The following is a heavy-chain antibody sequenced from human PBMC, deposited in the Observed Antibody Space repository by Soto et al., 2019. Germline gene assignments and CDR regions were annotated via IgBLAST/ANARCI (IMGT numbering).Heavy chain of an antibody. V-gene: IGHV1-69*06. CDR2: IIPVFDKT. CDR1: GGTFSSYA. D-gene: IGHD3-22*01. J-gene: IGHJ4*02. CDR3: ASGYDSSGYYYHTRYDY. Sequence: SVKVSCKTSGGTFSSYAISWVRQAPGQGLEWMGGIIPVFDKTSYAQKFQGRVTITADRSTSTAYMELSSLRSEDTALYYCASGYDSSGYYYHTRYDYWGQGTLVTVSS.